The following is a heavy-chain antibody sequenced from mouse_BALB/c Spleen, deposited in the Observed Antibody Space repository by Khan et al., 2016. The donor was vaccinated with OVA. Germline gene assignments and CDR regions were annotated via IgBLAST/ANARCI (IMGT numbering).Heavy chain of an antibody. CDR3: SRLAYYYKSEGFAY. V-gene: IGHV5-6*01. D-gene: IGHD1-1*01. Sequence: EVELVESGGDLVKPGGSLKLSCAASGFTFSTYGMSWVRQTPEKRLEWVATISTGGTYTYYPDSVKGRFTIARDNVKNTLYLQLSSLKSEDTAIYYCSRLAYYYKSEGFAYWGQGTLVTVSA. CDR2: ISTGGTYT. J-gene: IGHJ3*01. CDR1: GFTFSTYG.